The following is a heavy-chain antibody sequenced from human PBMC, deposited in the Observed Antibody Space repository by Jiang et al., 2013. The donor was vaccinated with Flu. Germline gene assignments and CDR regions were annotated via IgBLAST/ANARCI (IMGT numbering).Heavy chain of an antibody. Sequence: STGLEWLERTYYRSKWYSDYAVSVKSRITINPDTSKNQFSLQLNSVTPEDTAVYYCARSVDTAMSSDAFDIWGQGTLVAVSS. CDR3: ARSVDTAMSSDAFDI. J-gene: IGHJ3*02. V-gene: IGHV6-1*01. D-gene: IGHD5-18*01. CDR2: TYYRSKWYS.